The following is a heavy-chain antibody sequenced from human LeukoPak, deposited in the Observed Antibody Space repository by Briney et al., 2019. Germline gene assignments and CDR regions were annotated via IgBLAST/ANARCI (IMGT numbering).Heavy chain of an antibody. Sequence: PSETLSLTCAVSGDSIGIRGYSWSWIRQPPGKGLEWIGEINHSGSTNYNPSLKSRVTISVDTSKNQFSLKLSSVTAADTAVYYCARTGCSGGDCVDYWGQGTLVTVSS. CDR3: ARTGCSGGDCVDY. D-gene: IGHD2-21*02. CDR2: INHSGST. J-gene: IGHJ4*02. V-gene: IGHV4-34*01. CDR1: GDSIGIRGYS.